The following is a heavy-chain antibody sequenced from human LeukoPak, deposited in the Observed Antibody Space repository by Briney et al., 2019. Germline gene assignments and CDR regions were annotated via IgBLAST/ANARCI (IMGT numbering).Heavy chain of an antibody. CDR1: SYTFTSYG. CDR2: ISAYNGNR. V-gene: IGHV1-18*01. Sequence: ASVKVSCKASSYTFTSYGISWVRQAPGQGLEWMGWISAYNGNRKYAQKFQGRVTMTTDTSTTTAYMELRSLRSDDTAVYYCVRDTYYDILTGYQSDKYLHHWGQGTLVTVSS. J-gene: IGHJ1*01. CDR3: VRDTYYDILTGYQSDKYLHH. D-gene: IGHD3-9*01.